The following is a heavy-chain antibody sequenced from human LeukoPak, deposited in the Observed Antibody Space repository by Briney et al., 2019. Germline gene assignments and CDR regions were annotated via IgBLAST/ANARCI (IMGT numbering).Heavy chain of an antibody. J-gene: IGHJ5*02. CDR3: ARADSGSYSSWFDP. Sequence: ASLTVSCKPSGYTFTAYNMHWLRHAPGQRLESMGRINPNSGDANYAQKFQGRVTMTRDTSISTAYLELSRLRSDDTAVYYCARADSGSYSSWFDPWGQGTLVTVSS. CDR1: GYTFTAYN. CDR2: INPNSGDA. D-gene: IGHD1-26*01. V-gene: IGHV1-2*06.